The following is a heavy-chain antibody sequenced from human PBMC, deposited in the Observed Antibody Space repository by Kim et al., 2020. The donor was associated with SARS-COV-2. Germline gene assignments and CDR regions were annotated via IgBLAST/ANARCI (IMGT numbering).Heavy chain of an antibody. D-gene: IGHD6-13*01. CDR1: GFTFSDYY. Sequence: GGSLRLSCAASGFTFSDYYMSWIRQAPGKGLEWVSYISSSGGTMYYADSVKGRFTISRDNAKNSLFLHMNSLRAEDTAVYYCARSTASVGEYFQYWGQGTLVTVSS. CDR3: ARSTASVGEYFQY. CDR2: ISSSGGTM. V-gene: IGHV3-11*04. J-gene: IGHJ1*01.